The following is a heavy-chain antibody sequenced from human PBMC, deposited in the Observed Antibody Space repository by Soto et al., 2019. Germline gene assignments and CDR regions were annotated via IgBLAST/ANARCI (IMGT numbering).Heavy chain of an antibody. D-gene: IGHD3-10*01. J-gene: IGHJ6*02. Sequence: GGSLRLSCAASGFTFSSYSMNWVRQAPGKGLEWVSYISSSSSTIYYADSVKGRFTISRDNAKNSLYLQMNSLRDEDTAVYYCAREGYYGSGTLGGYYYYGMDVWGQGTTVTVSS. CDR2: ISSSSSTI. CDR1: GFTFSSYS. CDR3: AREGYYGSGTLGGYYYYGMDV. V-gene: IGHV3-48*02.